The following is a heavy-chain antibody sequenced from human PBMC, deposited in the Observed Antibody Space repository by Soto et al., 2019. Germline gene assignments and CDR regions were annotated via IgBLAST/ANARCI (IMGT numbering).Heavy chain of an antibody. CDR1: GFTFSSYA. CDR2: ISYDGSNK. J-gene: IGHJ6*02. Sequence: QVQLVESGGGVVQPGRSLRLSCAASGFTFSSYAMHWVRQAPGKGLEWVAVISYDGSNKYYSDSVKGRFTISRDNSKNTLYLQMNSLRAEDTAVYYCARGPGEWLVRYYYDGMDVWGQGTTVTVSS. D-gene: IGHD6-19*01. V-gene: IGHV3-30-3*01. CDR3: ARGPGEWLVRYYYDGMDV.